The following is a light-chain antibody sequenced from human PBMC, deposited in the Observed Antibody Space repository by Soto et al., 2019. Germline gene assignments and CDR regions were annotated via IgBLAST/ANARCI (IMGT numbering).Light chain of an antibody. CDR2: GAS. CDR1: QSISSN. CDR3: QQYNNWPFT. J-gene: IGKJ3*01. Sequence: EIVMTQSPATLSVSPGERATLSCCASQSISSNLAWYQQKPGQAPRLLIYGASTRATGIPATFSGSGSGTEFTLTISSLQSEDFAVYYCQQYNNWPFTFGPGTKVDIK. V-gene: IGKV3-15*01.